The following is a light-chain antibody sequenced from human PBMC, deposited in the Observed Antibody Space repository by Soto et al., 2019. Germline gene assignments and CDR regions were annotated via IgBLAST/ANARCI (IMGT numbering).Light chain of an antibody. CDR2: ATS. V-gene: IGKV1-27*01. CDR3: QKYNSAPLT. Sequence: DVQMTKSPSSRSAFVGARVTITCRASQGIAPYLAWFQQKPGKVPKLLIYATSTLQSGGPSRFSGSGSGTDFTLTVTSLQPEDVGTYYCQKYNSAPLTFGGGTKVEIK. J-gene: IGKJ4*01. CDR1: QGIAPY.